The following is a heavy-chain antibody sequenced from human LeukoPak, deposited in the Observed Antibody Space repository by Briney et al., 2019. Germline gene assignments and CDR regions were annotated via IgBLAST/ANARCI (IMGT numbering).Heavy chain of an antibody. CDR3: ARDREDYYMDV. Sequence: PSETLSLTCTVSGGSISSSSYYWGWIRQPPGKGLEWIGSIYYSGGTYYNPSLKSRVTISVDTSKNQFSLKLSSVTAADTAVYYCARDREDYYMDVWGKGTTVTVSS. D-gene: IGHD1-26*01. V-gene: IGHV4-39*07. J-gene: IGHJ6*03. CDR1: GGSISSSSYY. CDR2: IYYSGGT.